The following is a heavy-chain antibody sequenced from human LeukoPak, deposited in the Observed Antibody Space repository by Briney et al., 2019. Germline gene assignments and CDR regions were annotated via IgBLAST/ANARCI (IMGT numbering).Heavy chain of an antibody. D-gene: IGHD1-26*01. CDR2: ISAYNGNT. CDR3: ARDYLGGSWDY. J-gene: IGHJ4*02. V-gene: IGHV1-18*01. Sequence: GSTVKVSCKASGYTFTSYGISWVRQAPGQGLEWMGWISAYNGNTNYAQKLQGRVTMTTDTSTSTAYMELRSLRSDDTAVYYCARDYLGGSWDYWGQGTLVTVSS. CDR1: GYTFTSYG.